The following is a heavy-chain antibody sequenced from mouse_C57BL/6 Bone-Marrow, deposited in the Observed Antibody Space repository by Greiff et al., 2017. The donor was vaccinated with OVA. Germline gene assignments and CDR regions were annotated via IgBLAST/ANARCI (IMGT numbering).Heavy chain of an antibody. D-gene: IGHD4-1*01. J-gene: IGHJ4*01. V-gene: IGHV3-6*01. CDR2: ISYDGSN. CDR3: ARLGRENYAMDY. CDR1: GYSITSGYY. Sequence: EVKLQESGPGLVKPSQSLSLTCSVTGYSITSGYYWNWIRQFPGNKLEWMGYISYDGSNKYNPSLKNRISITRDTSKNQFFLKLNSVTTEDTATYYCARLGRENYAMDYWGQGTSVTVSS.